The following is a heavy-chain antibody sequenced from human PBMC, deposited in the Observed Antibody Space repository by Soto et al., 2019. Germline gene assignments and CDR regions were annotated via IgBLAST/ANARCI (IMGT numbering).Heavy chain of an antibody. D-gene: IGHD3-22*01. CDR3: ATPASNYYDSSGYQRGDYFDY. CDR1: GGTFSSYA. J-gene: IGHJ4*02. V-gene: IGHV1-69*06. CDR2: IIPIFGTA. Sequence: GASVKVSCKASGGTFSSYAISWVRQAPGQGLEWMGGIIPIFGTANYAQKFQGRVTITADKSTSTAYMELSSLRSEDTAVYYCATPASNYYDSSGYQRGDYFDYWGQGTLVTVS.